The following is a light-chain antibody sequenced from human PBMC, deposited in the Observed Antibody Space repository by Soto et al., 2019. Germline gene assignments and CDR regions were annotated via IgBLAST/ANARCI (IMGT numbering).Light chain of an antibody. CDR2: DAS. Sequence: EIQMTQSPSTLSASVGDRVTITCRASQSISSWLAWYQQKPGKAPKLLIYDASSLESGVPSRFSGSGSGTEFTLTISSLQPDDFATYYCQQYNSYSPFGQGTKVDIK. CDR3: QQYNSYSP. V-gene: IGKV1-5*01. J-gene: IGKJ1*01. CDR1: QSISSW.